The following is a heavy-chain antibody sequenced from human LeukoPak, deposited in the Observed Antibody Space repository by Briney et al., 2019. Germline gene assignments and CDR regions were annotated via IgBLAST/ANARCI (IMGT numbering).Heavy chain of an antibody. V-gene: IGHV4-4*07. CDR1: GGSISGYY. CDR2: IYTSGST. D-gene: IGHD2-15*01. Sequence: SETLSLTCTVSGGSISGYYWSWIRQPAGKGLEWIWRIYTSGSTNYNPSLKSRVTMSVETSKNQFSLNLSAVTAADTAVYYCARDSAVVGYFDYWGQGTLVTVSS. CDR3: ARDSAVVGYFDY. J-gene: IGHJ4*02.